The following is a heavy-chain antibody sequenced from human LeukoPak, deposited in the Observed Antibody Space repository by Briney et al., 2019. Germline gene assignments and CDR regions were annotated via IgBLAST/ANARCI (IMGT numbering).Heavy chain of an antibody. CDR1: GFTFSSYS. CDR2: ISSSSSTI. J-gene: IGHJ3*02. CDR3: ARDGKLELRSSAFDI. Sequence: PGGSLRLSCAASGFTFSSYSMNWVRQAPGKGLEWVSYISSSSSTIYYADSVKGRFTISRDNAKNSLYLQMNSLRAEDTAVYYCARDGKLELRSSAFDIWGQGTMVTVSS. D-gene: IGHD1-7*01. V-gene: IGHV3-48*01.